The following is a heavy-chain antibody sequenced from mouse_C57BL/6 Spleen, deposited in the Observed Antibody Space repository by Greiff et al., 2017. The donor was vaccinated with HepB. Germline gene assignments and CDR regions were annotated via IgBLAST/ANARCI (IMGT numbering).Heavy chain of an antibody. CDR1: GYTFTDYE. D-gene: IGHD1-1*01. V-gene: IGHV1-15*01. CDR2: IDPETGGT. J-gene: IGHJ3*01. Sequence: QVQLQQSGAELVRPGASVTLSCKASGYTFTDYEMHWVKQTPVHGLEWIGAIDPETGGTAYNQKFKGKAILTADKSSSTAYMELRSLTSEDSAVYYCTREMDGSAWFAYWGQGTLVTVSA. CDR3: TREMDGSAWFAY.